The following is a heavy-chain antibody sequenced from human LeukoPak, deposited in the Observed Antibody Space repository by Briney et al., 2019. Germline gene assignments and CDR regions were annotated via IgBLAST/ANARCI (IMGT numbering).Heavy chain of an antibody. CDR3: ARASYYYDTSGLGALDI. J-gene: IGHJ3*02. CDR2: INWDGSRI. D-gene: IGHD3-22*01. Sequence: PGRSLRLSCAASGFTFDDHAMYWVRQAPGKGLEWVSGINWDGSRIGYADAVKGRFTISRDSAKKSLYLQMNSLRTEDTALYYCARASYYYDTSGLGALDIWGQRTLVTVSS. CDR1: GFTFDDHA. V-gene: IGHV3-9*01.